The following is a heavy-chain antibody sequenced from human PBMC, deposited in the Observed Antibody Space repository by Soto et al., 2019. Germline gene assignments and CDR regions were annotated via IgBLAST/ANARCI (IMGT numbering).Heavy chain of an antibody. D-gene: IGHD2-21*01. CDR2: IWYDGSNK. CDR3: AKDAVYNDGLWLVSD. CDR1: GFTFSSYG. J-gene: IGHJ4*02. Sequence: QVQLVESGGGVVQPGRSLRLSCAASGFTFSSYGMHWVRQAPGKGLEWVAVIWYDGSNKYYADSVKGRFTISRDNSKNTVYLQMNSLRAEDTAMYYCAKDAVYNDGLWLVSDWGQGTLVTVS. V-gene: IGHV3-33*06.